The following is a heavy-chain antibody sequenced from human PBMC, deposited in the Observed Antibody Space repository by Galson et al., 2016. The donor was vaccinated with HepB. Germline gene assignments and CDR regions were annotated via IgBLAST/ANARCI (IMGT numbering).Heavy chain of an antibody. CDR2: INPNGGDT. J-gene: IGHJ4*02. Sequence: SVKVSCKASGYTFSAYFLHWVRQAPGQGLDWMGWINPNGGDTNYARKFQGRVTMTSDRSLRTAYMELTSLTYDDTGVYYCARSTGFGMRIDNWGRGTLVAVSS. CDR1: GYTFSAYF. D-gene: IGHD3-10*01. V-gene: IGHV1-2*02. CDR3: ARSTGFGMRIDN.